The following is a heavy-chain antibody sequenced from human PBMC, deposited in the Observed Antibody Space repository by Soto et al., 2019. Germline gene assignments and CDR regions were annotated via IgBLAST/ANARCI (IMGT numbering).Heavy chain of an antibody. Sequence: SETLSLTCAVSGGSISSGGYSWSWIRQPPGKGLEWIGYIYHSGSTYYNPSLKSRVTISVDRSKNQFSLKLSSVTAADTSVYYCAAGGGLPRYYWGQGTLVTVSS. J-gene: IGHJ4*02. CDR1: GGSISSGGYS. CDR2: IYHSGST. V-gene: IGHV4-30-2*01. D-gene: IGHD5-12*01. CDR3: AAGGGLPRYY.